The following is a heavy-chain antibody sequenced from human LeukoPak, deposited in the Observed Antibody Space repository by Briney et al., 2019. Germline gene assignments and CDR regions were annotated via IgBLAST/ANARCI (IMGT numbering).Heavy chain of an antibody. Sequence: PGGSLRLSCAASGFTFSTYAMSWVRQSPGKGLEWVSTISGSGGSTYYADSVKGRFTISRDNSKNALYLQMNSLRAEDTAVYYCAKEFYFATAVWGQGTTVTVSS. CDR3: AKEFYFATAV. CDR2: ISGSGGST. CDR1: GFTFSTYA. J-gene: IGHJ6*02. V-gene: IGHV3-23*01. D-gene: IGHD2-15*01.